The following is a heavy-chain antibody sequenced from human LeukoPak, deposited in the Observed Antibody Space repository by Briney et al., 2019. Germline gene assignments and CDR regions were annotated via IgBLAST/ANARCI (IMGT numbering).Heavy chain of an antibody. J-gene: IGHJ4*02. Sequence: ASVKVSCKASGYTFNGYYIHWVRQAPGQGPEWMGWLDPKSGGTKYAQRFQGRVTMTWDTSISTAYMDLARLRSDDTAVYYCAREEGQLHFDFWGQGTLVTVSS. V-gene: IGHV1-2*02. CDR1: GYTFNGYY. CDR2: LDPKSGGT. D-gene: IGHD5-18*01. CDR3: AREEGQLHFDF.